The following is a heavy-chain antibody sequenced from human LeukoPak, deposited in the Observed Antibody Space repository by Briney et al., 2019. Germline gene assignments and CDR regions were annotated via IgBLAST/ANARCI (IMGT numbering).Heavy chain of an antibody. V-gene: IGHV1-24*01. CDR1: GYTLTELS. D-gene: IGHD3-22*01. J-gene: IGHJ4*02. Sequence: ASVKVSCKVSGYTLTELSMHWVRQAPGKGLEWMGGFDPEDGETIYAQKFQGRVTMTEDTSTDTAYMELSSLRSEDTAVYYCATARCADDSSGYYGDWGQGTLVTVSS. CDR2: FDPEDGET. CDR3: ATARCADDSSGYYGD.